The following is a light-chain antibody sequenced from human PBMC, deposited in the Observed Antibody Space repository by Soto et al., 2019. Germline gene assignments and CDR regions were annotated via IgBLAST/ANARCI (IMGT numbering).Light chain of an antibody. CDR3: QQFHNYPPIT. Sequence: EIVITQSPATLSLSPGEKTTLSRKASQSVSSNLAWYQQKPGQAPRLLIYGASTRATGIPARFSGSGSGTDFTLTISSLQPEDFATYYCQQFHNYPPITFGQGTRLEIK. CDR1: QSVSSN. J-gene: IGKJ5*01. V-gene: IGKV3-15*01. CDR2: GAS.